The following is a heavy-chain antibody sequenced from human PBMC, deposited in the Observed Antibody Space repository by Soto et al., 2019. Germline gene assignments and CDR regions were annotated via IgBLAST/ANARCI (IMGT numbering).Heavy chain of an antibody. CDR2: ISAYNGKT. D-gene: IGHD6-19*01. J-gene: IGHJ4*02. Sequence: QVQLVQSGAEVKKPGASVKVSCKTSGYPFTSYGINWVRQAPGQGPEWIGWISAYNGKTSYTQQFQGRVTMTTDTSTSTAYMELRSLRSDDTAVYYCARDLLIAVTGLLHYWGQGTLVTVSS. CDR1: GYPFTSYG. V-gene: IGHV1-18*01. CDR3: ARDLLIAVTGLLHY.